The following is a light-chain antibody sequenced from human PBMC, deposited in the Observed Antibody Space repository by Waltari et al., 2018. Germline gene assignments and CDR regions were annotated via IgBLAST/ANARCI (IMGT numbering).Light chain of an antibody. V-gene: IGKV1D-16*01. Sequence: DIQMTQSPSSLSASVGDKVTITCRASQTISNWLDWYQQKPGKAPKLLIYKASSLQSGVPSRFSGSVSGTEFTLTISSLQPEDFATYYCLQYSSSPYIFGQGTKVEIK. CDR3: LQYSSSPYI. J-gene: IGKJ2*01. CDR1: QTISNW. CDR2: KAS.